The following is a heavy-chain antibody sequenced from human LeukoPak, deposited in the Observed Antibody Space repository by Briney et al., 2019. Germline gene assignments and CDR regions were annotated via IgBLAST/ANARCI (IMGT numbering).Heavy chain of an antibody. CDR2: ISWNSGSI. CDR1: GFTFDDYA. D-gene: IGHD7-27*01. J-gene: IGHJ4*02. Sequence: GGSLRLSCAASGFTFDDYAMPWVRQAPGKGLEWVSGISWNSGSIGYADSVKGRFTISRDNAKNSLYLQMNSLGAEDTALYYCAKDSYGHWVYWGQGTLVTVSS. V-gene: IGHV3-9*01. CDR3: AKDSYGHWVY.